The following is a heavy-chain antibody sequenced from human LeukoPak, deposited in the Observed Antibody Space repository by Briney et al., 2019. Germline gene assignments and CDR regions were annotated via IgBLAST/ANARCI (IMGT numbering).Heavy chain of an antibody. CDR2: ISYDGSNK. J-gene: IGHJ4*02. CDR3: ARVGKAAADLPYFDS. V-gene: IGHV3-30*01. CDR1: GFTFSSYA. D-gene: IGHD6-13*01. Sequence: PGGSLLLSCAASGFTFSSYAMHWVRPAPGKGLEGVAIISYDGSNKYYADSVKGRFTISRDNSKNTLYLEMNSLRAEDTAVYYCARVGKAAADLPYFDSWGQGTLVTVSS.